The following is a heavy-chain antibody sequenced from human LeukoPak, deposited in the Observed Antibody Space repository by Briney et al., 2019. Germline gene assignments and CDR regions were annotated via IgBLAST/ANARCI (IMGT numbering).Heavy chain of an antibody. Sequence: PGGSLRLSCAASGFTFSSYGMHWVRQAPGKGLEWVSFIRYDGGNTYYPDSVKGRFTISRDNGKRTLYLQMNSLRADDTAVYYCAIGRQGPFESWGQGTVVTVSS. CDR1: GFTFSSYG. V-gene: IGHV3-30*02. CDR3: AIGRQGPFES. CDR2: IRYDGGNT. J-gene: IGHJ4*02.